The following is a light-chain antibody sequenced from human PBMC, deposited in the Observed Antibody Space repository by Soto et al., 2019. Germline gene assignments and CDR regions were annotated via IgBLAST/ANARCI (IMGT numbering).Light chain of an antibody. CDR3: QQRSTFPDT. V-gene: IGKV1-9*01. Sequence: DIQLTQSPSFLSASVGDRVTITCRASQGINSYLAWYQQKPGKAPKLLIYAASTLQSGVPSRFSGSGSGTESALTISSLQPEDFASYCRQQRSTFPDTFRQGSGLEIK. J-gene: IGKJ5*01. CDR1: QGINSY. CDR2: AAS.